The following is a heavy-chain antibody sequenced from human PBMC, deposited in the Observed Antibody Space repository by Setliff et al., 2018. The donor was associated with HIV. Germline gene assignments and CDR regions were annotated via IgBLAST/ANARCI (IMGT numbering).Heavy chain of an antibody. Sequence: SETLSLTCTVSGGSMSSYYWSWIRQPPGKGLEWIGSIYYTGSTDYNPSLMSRVTISLDTPKNQFSLKLSSVTAADTAVHYCARERGGYFDYWGQGTLVTVSS. J-gene: IGHJ4*02. V-gene: IGHV4-59*12. CDR3: ARERGGYFDY. CDR1: GGSMSSYY. D-gene: IGHD3-10*01. CDR2: IYYTGST.